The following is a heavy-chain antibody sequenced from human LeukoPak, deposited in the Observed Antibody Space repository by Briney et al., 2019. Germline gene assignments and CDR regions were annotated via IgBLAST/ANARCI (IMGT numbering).Heavy chain of an antibody. CDR3: ASPGTPYDFVY. Sequence: SQTLSLTCTVSGGFISIGYYYWSWIRQSPGKGLEWIGYIYYSVSTGSTNYNPSLESRLTISVDMSRNQFSLRLSSVTAADTAVYFCASPGTPYDFVYWGQGTLVTVSS. CDR2: IYYSVSTGST. CDR1: GGFISIGYYY. J-gene: IGHJ4*02. D-gene: IGHD3-10*01. V-gene: IGHV4-30-4*01.